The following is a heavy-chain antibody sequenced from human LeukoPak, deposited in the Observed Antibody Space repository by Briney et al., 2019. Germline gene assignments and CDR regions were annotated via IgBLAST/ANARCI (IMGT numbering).Heavy chain of an antibody. CDR1: GGSISSGSYY. CDR3: ARNLSPHYYYYYYMDV. D-gene: IGHD3-3*02. J-gene: IGHJ6*03. CDR2: ISTSGST. V-gene: IGHV4-61*02. Sequence: NPSQTLSLTCTVSGGSISSGSYYWSWIRQPAGKGLEWIGRISTSGSTNYNPSLKSRVSISVDTSKNQFSLKLSSVTAADTAVYYCARNLSPHYYYYYYMDVWGKGTTVTVSS.